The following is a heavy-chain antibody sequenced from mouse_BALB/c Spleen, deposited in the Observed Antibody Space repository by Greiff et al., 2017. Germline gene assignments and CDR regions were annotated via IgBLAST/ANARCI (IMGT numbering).Heavy chain of an antibody. D-gene: IGHD1-1*01. CDR2: INPYNDGT. J-gene: IGHJ2*01. CDR3: ARITTVVDHYFDY. Sequence: VQLQQSGPELVKPGASVKMSCKASGYTFTSYVMHWVKQKPGQGLEWIGYINPYNDGTKYNEKFKGKATLTSDKSFSTAYMELSSLTSEDSAVYYCARITTVVDHYFDYWGQGTTLTVSS. V-gene: IGHV1-14*01. CDR1: GYTFTSYV.